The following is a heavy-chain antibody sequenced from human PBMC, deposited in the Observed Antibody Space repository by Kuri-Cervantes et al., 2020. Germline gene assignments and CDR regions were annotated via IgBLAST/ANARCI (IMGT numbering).Heavy chain of an antibody. Sequence: ASVKVSCKASGGIFSSYAISWVRQAPGQGREWMGWINPNSGGTNYAQKVQGRVTMTRDTSISTAYMELSRLRSDDTAVYYFARDLDYYDSSGHYPTFDYWGQGTLVTVSS. D-gene: IGHD3-22*01. J-gene: IGHJ4*02. CDR1: GGIFSSYA. V-gene: IGHV1-2*02. CDR2: INPNSGGT. CDR3: ARDLDYYDSSGHYPTFDY.